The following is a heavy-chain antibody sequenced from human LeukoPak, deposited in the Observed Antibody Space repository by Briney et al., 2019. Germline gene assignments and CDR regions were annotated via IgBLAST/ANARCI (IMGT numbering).Heavy chain of an antibody. CDR2: ISSSSSYI. CDR1: GFTFSSYS. D-gene: IGHD3-3*01. Sequence: KPGGSLRLSCAASGFTFSSYSMNWVRQAPGKGLEWVSSISSSSSYIYYADSVKGRFTISRDNAKNSLYLQMNSLRAEDTAVYYCARDSTYDFWSGYLYPPDYWGQGTLVTVSS. V-gene: IGHV3-21*01. J-gene: IGHJ4*02. CDR3: ARDSTYDFWSGYLYPPDY.